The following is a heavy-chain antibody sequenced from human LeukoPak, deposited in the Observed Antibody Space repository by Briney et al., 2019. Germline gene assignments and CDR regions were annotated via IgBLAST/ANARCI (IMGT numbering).Heavy chain of an antibody. V-gene: IGHV1-2*02. CDR2: INPNSGGT. D-gene: IGHD2-15*01. Sequence: ASVKVCCKASGYTFTGYHMHWVRLAPGQGLEWMGWINPNSGGTKNAQRFQGRVTMTRDTSISIVYMELSRLRSDDTAVYYCARDLLPPHFAFDYWGQETRFTVSS. CDR3: ARDLLPPHFAFDY. J-gene: IGHJ4*02. CDR1: GYTFTGYH.